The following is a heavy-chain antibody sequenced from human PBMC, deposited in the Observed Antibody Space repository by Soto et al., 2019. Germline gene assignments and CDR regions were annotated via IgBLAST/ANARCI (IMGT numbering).Heavy chain of an antibody. D-gene: IGHD6-19*01. CDR1: GFTFISYA. J-gene: IGHJ4*02. Sequence: GGSLILSCAASGFTFISYAMSWVRQAPGKGLEWVSAISGSGGSTYYADSVKGRFTISRDNSKNTLYLQMNSLRAEDTAVYYCAKKGRGGIAVAGRFDYWGQGTLVTVSS. V-gene: IGHV3-23*01. CDR3: AKKGRGGIAVAGRFDY. CDR2: ISGSGGST.